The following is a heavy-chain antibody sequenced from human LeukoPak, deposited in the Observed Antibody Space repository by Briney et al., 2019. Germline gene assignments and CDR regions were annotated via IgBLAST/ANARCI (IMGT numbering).Heavy chain of an antibody. D-gene: IGHD4-17*01. V-gene: IGHV1-69*04. CDR2: ISPILGIA. CDR1: GGTFSSYA. Sequence: SVKVSCKASGGTFSSYAISWVRQAPGQGLEWMGRISPILGIANYAQKFQGGVTITADKYTSTAYMELSSLRSEDTAGYYCARERRDYYYYYGMDVWGQGTTVTVSS. J-gene: IGHJ6*02. CDR3: ARERRDYYYYYGMDV.